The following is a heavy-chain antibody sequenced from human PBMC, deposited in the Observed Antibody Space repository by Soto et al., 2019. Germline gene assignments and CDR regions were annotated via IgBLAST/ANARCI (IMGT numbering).Heavy chain of an antibody. CDR3: ARGHAVVVVAATPYYYYGTDV. D-gene: IGHD2-15*01. Sequence: SETLSLTCAAYGGSFSGYYWSWIRQPPGKGLEWIGEINHSGSTNYNPSLKSRVTIPVDTSKNQFSLKLSSVTAADTAVYYCARGHAVVVVAATPYYYYGTDVWGQGTTVTVSS. J-gene: IGHJ6*02. CDR2: INHSGST. CDR1: GGSFSGYY. V-gene: IGHV4-34*01.